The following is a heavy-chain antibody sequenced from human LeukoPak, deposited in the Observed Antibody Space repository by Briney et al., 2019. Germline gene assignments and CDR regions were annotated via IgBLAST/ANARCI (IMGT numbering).Heavy chain of an antibody. D-gene: IGHD6-19*01. J-gene: IGHJ4*02. CDR1: GFTFSSYA. Sequence: AGGSLRLSCAAPGFTFSSYAMSWVRQAPGKGLEWVSAISGSGGSTYYADSVKGRFTISRDNSKNTLYLQMNSLRAEDTAVYYCAKGGGWSPAVLFDYWGQGTLVTVSS. V-gene: IGHV3-23*01. CDR2: ISGSGGST. CDR3: AKGGGWSPAVLFDY.